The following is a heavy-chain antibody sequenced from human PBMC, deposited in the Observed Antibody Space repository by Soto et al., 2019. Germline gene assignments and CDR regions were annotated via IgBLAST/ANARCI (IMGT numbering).Heavy chain of an antibody. D-gene: IGHD2-15*01. CDR1: GGSISSGGYY. V-gene: IGHV4-31*03. CDR3: ARTTVVVVANWFDP. J-gene: IGHJ5*02. CDR2: IYYSGST. Sequence: QVQLQESGPGLVKPSQTLSLTCTVSGGSISSGGYYWSWIRQHPGKGLEWIGYIYYSGSTYYNPSHKSRGTRSVDTSKNQFSLKLSSVTAADTAVYYCARTTVVVVANWFDPWGQGTLVTVSS.